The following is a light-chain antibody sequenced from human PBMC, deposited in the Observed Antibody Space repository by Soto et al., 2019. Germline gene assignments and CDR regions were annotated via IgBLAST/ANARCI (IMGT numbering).Light chain of an antibody. J-gene: IGLJ2*01. Sequence: QSALTQPASVSGYPGQSITISCTGTSSDVGGYNYVSWYQQHPGKAPKLMIYEVSNRPSGVSNRFSGSKSGNTASLTIAGFQAEDEAVYYCSSYTSSSTPHVVFGGGTKLTVL. CDR2: EVS. CDR3: SSYTSSSTPHVV. V-gene: IGLV2-14*01. CDR1: SSDVGGYNY.